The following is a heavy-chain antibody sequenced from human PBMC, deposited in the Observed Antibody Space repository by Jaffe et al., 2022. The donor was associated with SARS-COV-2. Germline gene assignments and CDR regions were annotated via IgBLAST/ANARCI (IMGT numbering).Heavy chain of an antibody. J-gene: IGHJ4*02. CDR1: GFTFSSYS. V-gene: IGHV3-21*01. CDR3: GARVVGATFLDDY. Sequence: EVQLVESGGGLVKPGGSLRLSCAASGFTFSSYSMNWVRQAPGKGLEWVSSISSSSSYIYYADSVKGRFTISRDNAKNSLYLQMNSLRAEDTAVYYCGARVVGATFLDDYWGQGTLVTVSS. CDR2: ISSSSSYI. D-gene: IGHD1-26*01.